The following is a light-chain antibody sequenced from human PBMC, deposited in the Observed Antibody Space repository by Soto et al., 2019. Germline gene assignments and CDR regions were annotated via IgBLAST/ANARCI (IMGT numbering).Light chain of an antibody. CDR2: DTS. V-gene: IGKV1-5*01. Sequence: IQMTQSPSTLSASVGDRVTITCRASQSLSGWLAWYQQKPGKAPKLLIYDTSSLKSGVPSRFSGSGSGTEFSLSISSLQPDDFATYYCQHYNSYSEAFGQGTKVDIK. J-gene: IGKJ1*01. CDR1: QSLSGW. CDR3: QHYNSYSEA.